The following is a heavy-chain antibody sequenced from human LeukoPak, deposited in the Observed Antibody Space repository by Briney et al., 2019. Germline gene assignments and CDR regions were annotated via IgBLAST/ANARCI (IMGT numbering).Heavy chain of an antibody. J-gene: IGHJ6*02. V-gene: IGHV4-59*01. CDR2: IYYSGST. Sequence: PSETLSLTCTVSGGSISSYYWSWIRQPPGKGLEWIGYIYYSGSTNYTPSLKNRVTISVDTAKNRFSLKLSSVTAADTAVYYCARDSSSWKKNYYGMDVWGQGTTVTVSS. CDR1: GGSISSYY. D-gene: IGHD6-13*01. CDR3: ARDSSSWKKNYYGMDV.